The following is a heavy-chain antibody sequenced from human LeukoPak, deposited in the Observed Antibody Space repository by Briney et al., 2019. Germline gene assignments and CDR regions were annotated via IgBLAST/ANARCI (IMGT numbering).Heavy chain of an antibody. CDR2: ISSSSSYI. J-gene: IGHJ3*02. V-gene: IGHV3-21*01. D-gene: IGHD5-18*01. CDR1: GFTFSSYS. Sequence: GGSLRLSCAASGFTFSSYSMNWVRQAPGKGLEWVSSISSSSSYIYYADSVKGRFTISRDNAKNSLYLQMNSLRAEDTAVYYCARRGYSYAPDAFDIWGQGTMVTVSS. CDR3: ARRGYSYAPDAFDI.